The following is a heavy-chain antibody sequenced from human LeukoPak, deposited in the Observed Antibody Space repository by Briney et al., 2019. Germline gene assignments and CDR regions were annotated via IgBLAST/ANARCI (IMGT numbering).Heavy chain of an antibody. CDR1: GGSFSGYY. CDR3: ARVSGNCSSTSCYHGMDV. V-gene: IGHV4-34*01. CDR2: INHSGST. D-gene: IGHD2-2*01. J-gene: IGHJ6*02. Sequence: SETLSLTCAVYGGSFSGYYWSWIRQPPGKGLEWIGEINHSGSTNYNPSLKSRVTISVDTSKNQFSLKLSSVTAADTAVHYCARVSGNCSSTSCYHGMDVWGQGTTVTVSS.